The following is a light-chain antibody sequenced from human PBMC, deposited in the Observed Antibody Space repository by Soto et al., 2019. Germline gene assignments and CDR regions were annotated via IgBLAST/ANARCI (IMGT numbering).Light chain of an antibody. J-gene: IGKJ2*01. CDR3: QFYGNSILYT. V-gene: IGKV3-20*01. Sequence: EIVLTQSPGTLSLSPGERATLSCRASQSVNTNYFAWYQQKPGQAPRLLIYSAFRRATGIPDRFSGGASGTDFTLTISRLEPEDFALYYCQFYGNSILYTFGQGTQLEIK. CDR2: SAF. CDR1: QSVNTNY.